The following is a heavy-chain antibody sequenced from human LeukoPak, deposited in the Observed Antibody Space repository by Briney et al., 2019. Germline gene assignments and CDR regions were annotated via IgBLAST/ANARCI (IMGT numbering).Heavy chain of an antibody. CDR1: GFTFSGSA. Sequence: GGSLRLSCAASGFTFSGSAIHWVRQAPGKGLEWVGRIRTKTNKYATEYAASAKGRITISRDDSKNTAYLQMNSMKTEDTAMYYCTRFYDDYVYFDYWGQGTLVTVSS. CDR3: TRFYDDYVYFDY. CDR2: IRTKTNKYAT. V-gene: IGHV3-73*01. D-gene: IGHD4-17*01. J-gene: IGHJ4*02.